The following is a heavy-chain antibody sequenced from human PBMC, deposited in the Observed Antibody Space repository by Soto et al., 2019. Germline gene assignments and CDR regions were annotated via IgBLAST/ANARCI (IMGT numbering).Heavy chain of an antibody. CDR2: ISAAGDP. CDR1: GFTFRNYD. J-gene: IGHJ6*02. Sequence: EVQLVESGGGLVQPGGSLRLSCEASGFTFRNYDMHWVRQGTGKGLEWVSGISAAGDPDYADSVEGRFTISRENAQNSFFLQMNSLRVGDTAVYYCAITDRHFYGLDVWGQGTTVIVPS. CDR3: AITDRHFYGLDV. V-gene: IGHV3-13*05. D-gene: IGHD1-20*01.